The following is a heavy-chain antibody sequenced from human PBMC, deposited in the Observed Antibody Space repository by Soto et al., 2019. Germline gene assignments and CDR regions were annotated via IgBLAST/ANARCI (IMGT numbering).Heavy chain of an antibody. D-gene: IGHD6-13*01. J-gene: IGHJ1*01. V-gene: IGHV3-9*01. CDR1: GFTFDDYA. Sequence: EVQLVESGGGLVQPGRSLRLSCAASGFTFDDYAMHWVRQVPGKGLEWVSGINWNSGSIGHGDSVKGRFAISRDNAKNSLHLQMNSLSAEDTAFYYGVKDESINWYSGHFRHWGQGTLVTVSS. CDR2: INWNSGSI. CDR3: VKDESINWYSGHFRH.